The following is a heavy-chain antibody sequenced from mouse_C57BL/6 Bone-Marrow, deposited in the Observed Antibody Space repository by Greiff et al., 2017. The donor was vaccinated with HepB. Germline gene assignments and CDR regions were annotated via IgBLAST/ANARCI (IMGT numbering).Heavy chain of an antibody. CDR2: ISSGGDYI. D-gene: IGHD2-1*01. Sequence: EVMLVESGEGLVKPGGSLKLSCAASGFTFSSYAMSWVRQTPEKRLEWVAYISSGGDYIYYADTAKGRFTISRDNARNTLYLQMSSLKSEDTAMYYCTRSRGYGNYFDYWGQGTTLTVSS. CDR3: TRSRGYGNYFDY. V-gene: IGHV5-9-1*02. CDR1: GFTFSSYA. J-gene: IGHJ2*01.